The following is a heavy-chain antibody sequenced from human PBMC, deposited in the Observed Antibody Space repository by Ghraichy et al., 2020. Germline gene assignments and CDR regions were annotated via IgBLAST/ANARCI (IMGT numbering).Heavy chain of an antibody. CDR3: AKASLPPSDAFDI. V-gene: IGHV3-30*18. CDR2: ISYDGSKK. CDR1: GFTFSSYG. J-gene: IGHJ3*02. Sequence: GGSLRLSCAASGFTFSSYGMHWVRQAPGKGLEWVAIISYDGSKKYYADSVKGRFTISRDNSKNTLYLQMNSLRAEDTAVYYCAKASLPPSDAFDIWGQGTMVTVSS.